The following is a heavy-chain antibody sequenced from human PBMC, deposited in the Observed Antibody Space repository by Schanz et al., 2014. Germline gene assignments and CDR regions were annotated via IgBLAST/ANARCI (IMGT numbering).Heavy chain of an antibody. V-gene: IGHV4-31*03. CDR3: ARDRGHGDLPGDI. CDR2: ISYSGST. CDR1: GGSIRSYF. Sequence: QVQLQESGPGLLKPSETLSLTCTVSGGSIRSYFWSWIRQHPGKGLEWIGFISYSGSTYYNPSLKSRVTISVDTSKNQCSLNLSSATAADTAVYYCARDRGHGDLPGDIWGQGTMVTVSS. D-gene: IGHD4-17*01. J-gene: IGHJ3*02.